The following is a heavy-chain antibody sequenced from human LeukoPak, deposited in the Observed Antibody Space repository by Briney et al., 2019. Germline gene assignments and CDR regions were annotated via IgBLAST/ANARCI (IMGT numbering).Heavy chain of an antibody. CDR3: ARDKNSGECVSNSCYGVWPLDI. CDR1: GGTFSINA. V-gene: IGHV1-69*05. D-gene: IGHD2-2*01. CDR2: IIPMSETP. J-gene: IGHJ3*02. Sequence: SVKVSCKXSGGTFSINAITWVRQAPRQGLEWMGGIIPMSETPKYTQKFQGRVTITTDESTNTAYMELSSLRSEDAAVYYCARDKNSGECVSNSCYGVWPLDIWGQGTMVTVSS.